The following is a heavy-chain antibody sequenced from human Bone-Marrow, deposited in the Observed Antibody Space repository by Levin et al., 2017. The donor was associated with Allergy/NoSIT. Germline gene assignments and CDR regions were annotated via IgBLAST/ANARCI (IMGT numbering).Heavy chain of an antibody. CDR2: ISGYNGDT. CDR1: GYTFSNYG. V-gene: IGHV1-18*01. J-gene: IGHJ4*02. D-gene: IGHD6-19*01. Sequence: GESLKISCKASGYTFSNYGISWVRQAPGQGLEWMGCISGYNGDTNYAQKLQDRVTMTIDTSTSTAYMELRSLRSDDTALYYCKRAGSSTGVAGGGYWGQGTLVTVSS. CDR3: KRAGSSTGVAGGGY.